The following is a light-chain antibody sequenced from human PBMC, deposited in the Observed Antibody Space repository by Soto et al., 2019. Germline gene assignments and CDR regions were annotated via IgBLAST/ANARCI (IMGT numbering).Light chain of an antibody. CDR1: QYVWTS. V-gene: IGKV3-15*01. CDR3: KQYKNWPPIT. CDR2: GAS. Sequence: EIVMTQSPAILSVSPGERATLSCRASQYVWTSVAWYQQKPGQAPRLLIYGASTRATGIPVRFSGSGSGTEFTLSISSLQSEDSAVYYCKQYKNWPPITFGQGTRLEIK. J-gene: IGKJ5*01.